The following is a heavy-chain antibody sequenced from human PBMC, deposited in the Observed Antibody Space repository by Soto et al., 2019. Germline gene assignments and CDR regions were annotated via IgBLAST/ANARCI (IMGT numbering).Heavy chain of an antibody. D-gene: IGHD6-19*01. V-gene: IGHV5-51*07. CDR2: IYPGDSDT. CDR1: VERLTSSR. CDR3: ASPFAVAGSSYGFDI. J-gene: IGHJ3*02. Sequence: TSSGERCVERLTSSRFSPYHQIPGKGLEWMGIIYPGDSDTRYSPSFQGQVTISADKSISTAYLQWSSLKASDTAMYYCASPFAVAGSSYGFDIWGQRTMVTVPS.